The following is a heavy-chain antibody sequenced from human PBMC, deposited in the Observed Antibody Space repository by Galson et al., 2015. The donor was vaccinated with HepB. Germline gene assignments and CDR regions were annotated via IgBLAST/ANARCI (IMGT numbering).Heavy chain of an antibody. CDR3: ARSPNWFDAFDI. V-gene: IGHV3-21*01. CDR2: ISSSSTYI. CDR1: GFTFSSYG. J-gene: IGHJ3*02. Sequence: SLRLSCAASGFTFSSYGMHWVRQAPGKGLEWVSSISSSSTYIYNADSVKGRFTISRDNAQNSLHLQMNALRAEDTAVYYCARSPNWFDAFDIWSQGTMVAVSS. D-gene: IGHD7-27*01.